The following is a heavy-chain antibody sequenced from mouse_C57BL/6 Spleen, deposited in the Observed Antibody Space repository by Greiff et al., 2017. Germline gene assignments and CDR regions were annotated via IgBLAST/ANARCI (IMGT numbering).Heavy chain of an antibody. CDR1: GFTFSDYG. CDR3: ARGRRYFDV. Sequence: EVQLVESGGGLVKPGGSLKLSCAASGFTFSDYGMHWVRQAPEKGLEWVAYISSGSSTIYYADTVKGRFTIFRDNAKNTLFLQMTSLRSEDTAMYYCARGRRYFDVWGTGTTVTVSS. J-gene: IGHJ1*03. V-gene: IGHV5-17*01. CDR2: ISSGSSTI.